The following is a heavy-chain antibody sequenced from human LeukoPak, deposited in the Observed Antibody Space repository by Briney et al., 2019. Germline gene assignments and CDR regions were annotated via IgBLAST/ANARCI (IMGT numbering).Heavy chain of an antibody. D-gene: IGHD6-13*01. CDR1: GFTFSSYS. Sequence: GGSLRLSCAASGFTFSSYSMNWVRQAPGKGLEWVSSISSSSSYIYYADSVKGRFTISRDNAKNSLYLQMNSLRAEDTAVYYCAGGDSSSWYWVFCYYFDYWGQGTLVTVSS. CDR2: ISSSSSYI. J-gene: IGHJ4*02. V-gene: IGHV3-21*01. CDR3: AGGDSSSWYWVFCYYFDY.